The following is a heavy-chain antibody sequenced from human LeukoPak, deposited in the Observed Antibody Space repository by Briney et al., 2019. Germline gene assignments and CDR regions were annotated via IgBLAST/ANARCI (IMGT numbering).Heavy chain of an antibody. CDR2: ISGSGSDI. CDR3: AREVHVLDY. D-gene: IGHD1-1*01. CDR1: GFTFSVRY. J-gene: IGHJ4*02. Sequence: PGGSLTLSCAASGFTFSVRYMNWIRQVPANGLELISYISGSGSDIYYADSVRGRFTISRDNAKNSLYLQMNSLRADDTAVYYCAREVHVLDYWGQGTLVTVSS. V-gene: IGHV3-11*01.